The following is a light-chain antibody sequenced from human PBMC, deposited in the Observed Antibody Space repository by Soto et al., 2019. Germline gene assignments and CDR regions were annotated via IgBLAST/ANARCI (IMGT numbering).Light chain of an antibody. CDR3: SSYTSSSTYV. Sequence: QSALTQPPSVSGSPGQSITISCTGTSSDVGGYNYVSWYQQYPGKAPKFMIYDVSNRPSGVYNRFSGSKSGNTASLTISGLQAEDEADYYCSSYTSSSTYVVGTGTKLTVL. CDR1: SSDVGGYNY. CDR2: DVS. J-gene: IGLJ1*01. V-gene: IGLV2-14*01.